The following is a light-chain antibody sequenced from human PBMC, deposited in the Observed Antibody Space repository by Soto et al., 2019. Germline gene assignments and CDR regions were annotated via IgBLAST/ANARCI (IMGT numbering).Light chain of an antibody. V-gene: IGKV3-20*01. Sequence: EIVLTQSPGTLSLSPGERANLSCRDSQSVSSSYLAWYQQKPGQAPRLLIYGAYSRATGIPDRFSVSASGTDFTLTISRLEPEDFAVYYCQHYGTSALFGPGTKVDIK. CDR1: QSVSSSY. CDR3: QHYGTSAL. CDR2: GAY. J-gene: IGKJ3*01.